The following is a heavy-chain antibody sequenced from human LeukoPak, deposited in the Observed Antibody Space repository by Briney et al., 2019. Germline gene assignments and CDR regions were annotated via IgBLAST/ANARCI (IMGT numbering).Heavy chain of an antibody. Sequence: ASVKVSCKASGYTFSAYYIHWVRQAAGQGLEWMGLINPNSGGTHYAQKFQGRVTLTRDTSIGTAYMELSRLRSDVTAVYYCASGGCDYWGQGTLVTDCS. CDR3: ASGGCDY. CDR1: GYTFSAYY. D-gene: IGHD3-10*01. J-gene: IGHJ4*02. V-gene: IGHV1-2*02. CDR2: INPNSGGT.